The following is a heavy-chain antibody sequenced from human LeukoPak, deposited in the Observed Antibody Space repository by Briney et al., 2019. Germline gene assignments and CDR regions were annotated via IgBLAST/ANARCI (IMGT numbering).Heavy chain of an antibody. Sequence: PSETLSLTCTVSGGSISSITYYWDWIGQPPGKGLEWIGKIYYSGSTYYNPSLKSRVTISVDTSKNQFSLRLSSVTAADTAVYYCARVVGVWFGESPYFDYWGQGTLVTVSS. CDR3: ARVVGVWFGESPYFDY. CDR2: IYYSGST. J-gene: IGHJ4*02. D-gene: IGHD3-10*01. CDR1: GGSISSITYY. V-gene: IGHV4-39*07.